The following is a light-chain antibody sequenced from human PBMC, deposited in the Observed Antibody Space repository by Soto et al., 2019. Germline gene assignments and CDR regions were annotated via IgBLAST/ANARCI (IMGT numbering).Light chain of an antibody. CDR3: SSYAGINNFGI. J-gene: IGLJ2*01. V-gene: IGLV2-8*01. Sequence: QPVLSQPPSASGSPGQSVTISCTGPSSDVATYNYVSWYQQYPGKAPKLVIYEVSKRPSGVPDRFSGSRSGNTASLTVSGLQAEDEADYYCSSYAGINNFGIFGGGTKLTVL. CDR2: EVS. CDR1: SSDVATYNY.